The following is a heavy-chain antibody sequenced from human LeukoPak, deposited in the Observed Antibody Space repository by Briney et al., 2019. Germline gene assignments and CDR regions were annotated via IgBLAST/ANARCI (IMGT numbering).Heavy chain of an antibody. D-gene: IGHD1-14*01. V-gene: IGHV4-4*07. Sequence: SETLSLTCTVSGGSISSYYWSWIRQPAGKGLEWIGRIYTSGSTNYNPSLKSRVTMSVDTSKNQFSLKLSSVTAADTAVYYCARERYRYYYYYMDVWGKGTTVTVSS. CDR3: ARERYRYYYYYMDV. J-gene: IGHJ6*03. CDR2: IYTSGST. CDR1: GGSISSYY.